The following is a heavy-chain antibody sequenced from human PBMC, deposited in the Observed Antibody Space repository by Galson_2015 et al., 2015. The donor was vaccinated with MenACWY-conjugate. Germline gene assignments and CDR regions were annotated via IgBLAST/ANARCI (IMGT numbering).Heavy chain of an antibody. CDR2: INFRGSP. D-gene: IGHD5-12*01. CDR1: GGSISSGSYY. Sequence: SETLSLTCTVSGGSISSGSYYWGWIRQPPGQGLEWIGTINFRGSPRYDPSLKSRVTISVDTSKNQFSLRLSSVTAADTAFYYCAGGIGSSADDPARFPFDYWGQGTLVTVSS. CDR3: AGGIGSSADDPARFPFDY. J-gene: IGHJ4*02. V-gene: IGHV4-39*01.